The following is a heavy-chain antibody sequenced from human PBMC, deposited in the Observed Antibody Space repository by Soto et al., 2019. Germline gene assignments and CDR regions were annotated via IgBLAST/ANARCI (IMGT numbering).Heavy chain of an antibody. D-gene: IGHD6-19*01. CDR2: ISGSGDST. CDR3: ARRSSGWYFDY. V-gene: IGHV3-23*01. J-gene: IGHJ4*02. Sequence: EVQLLESGGGLVQPGGSLRLSCAASGFTFSSYAMSWVRQAPGKGLEWVSVISGSGDSTYYADSVKGRLTISRYNAKNTLYLQINSPRAEDTAVYFCARRSSGWYFDYWGQGTLVTVSS. CDR1: GFTFSSYA.